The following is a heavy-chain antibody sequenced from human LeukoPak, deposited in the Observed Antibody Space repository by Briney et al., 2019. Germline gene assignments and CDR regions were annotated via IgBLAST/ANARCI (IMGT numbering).Heavy chain of an antibody. CDR2: ISSSSSYL. Sequence: PGGSLRLSCAASGFTFSSYSMNWVRQAPGKGLEWVSSISSSSSYLYYADSLKGRFTISGDNAKNSLYLQMNSLRAEDTAVYYCARSGASGSLTYYYGSGSYGMDVWGQGTTVTVSS. CDR1: GFTFSSYS. J-gene: IGHJ6*02. D-gene: IGHD3-10*01. V-gene: IGHV3-21*01. CDR3: ARSGASGSLTYYYGSGSYGMDV.